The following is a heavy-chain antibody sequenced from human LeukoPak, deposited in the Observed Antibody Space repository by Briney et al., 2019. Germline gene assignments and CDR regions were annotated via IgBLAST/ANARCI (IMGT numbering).Heavy chain of an antibody. CDR1: GGSISSFY. D-gene: IGHD6-19*01. CDR3: ATVASGWYPDY. J-gene: IGHJ4*02. Sequence: SETLCLTCTVSGGSISSFYYTWIRQPPGKGLEWIGYIDSSGITNYNSSLNSRVTISLDTSQNQFSLKLNSVTAADTAVYYCATVASGWYPDYWGQGALVTVSS. V-gene: IGHV4-59*01. CDR2: IDSSGIT.